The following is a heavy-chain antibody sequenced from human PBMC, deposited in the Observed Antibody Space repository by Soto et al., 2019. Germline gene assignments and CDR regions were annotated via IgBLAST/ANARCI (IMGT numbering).Heavy chain of an antibody. J-gene: IGHJ3*02. CDR2: IYPGDSDT. D-gene: IGHD2-15*01. Sequence: GGALKISSEGSEYSFTSYWSDWVRQMPGKGLEWMGIIYPGDSDTRYSPAFQGQVTISADKSISTAYLQWSSLKVSVTAMYYCARLGADAFDIWGQGTMVT. CDR1: EYSFTSYW. V-gene: IGHV5-51*01. CDR3: ARLGADAFDI.